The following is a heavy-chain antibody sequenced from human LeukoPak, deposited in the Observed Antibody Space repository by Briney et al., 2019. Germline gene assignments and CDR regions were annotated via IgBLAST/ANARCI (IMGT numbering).Heavy chain of an antibody. CDR1: GFTFRTYS. V-gene: IGHV3-21*04. CDR3: ASRPGYSYAFDQ. J-gene: IGHJ4*02. D-gene: IGHD5-18*01. CDR2: RGSGGDT. Sequence: KTGGSLRLSCAAPGFTFRTYSMSWVRQAPGKGLEWVSARGSGGDTYYADSVKGRFTISRDNANNSMHLQMNSLRAEDTAVYYCASRPGYSYAFDQWGQGTVVTVSS.